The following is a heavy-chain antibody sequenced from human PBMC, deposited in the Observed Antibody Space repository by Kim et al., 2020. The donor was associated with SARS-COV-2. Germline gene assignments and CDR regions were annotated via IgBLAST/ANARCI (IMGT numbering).Heavy chain of an antibody. CDR3: ARVFPRAYDILTGYLVGSYYYGMDV. Sequence: SETLSLTCAVYGGSFSGYYWSWIRQPPGKGLEWIGEINHSGSTNYNPSLKSRVTISVDTSKNQFSLKLSSVTAADTAVYYCARVFPRAYDILTGYLVGSYYYGMDVWGQGTTVTVSS. CDR2: INHSGST. V-gene: IGHV4-34*01. J-gene: IGHJ6*02. CDR1: GGSFSGYY. D-gene: IGHD3-9*01.